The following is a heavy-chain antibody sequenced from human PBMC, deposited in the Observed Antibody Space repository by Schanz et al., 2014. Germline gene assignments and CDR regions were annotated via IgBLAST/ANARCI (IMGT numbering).Heavy chain of an antibody. Sequence: QVQLVQSGAEVKKPGASVKVSCKASGYTFTSYGISWVRQAPGQGLEWMGWISPYNGNTNYAQKLQGRVTMTADTSTTTAYMELSGLRSEDTAVYYCARGIITMVRGGDVGAFDIWGQGTMVTVSS. CDR3: ARGIITMVRGGDVGAFDI. D-gene: IGHD3-10*01. J-gene: IGHJ3*02. V-gene: IGHV1-18*01. CDR2: ISPYNGNT. CDR1: GYTFTSYG.